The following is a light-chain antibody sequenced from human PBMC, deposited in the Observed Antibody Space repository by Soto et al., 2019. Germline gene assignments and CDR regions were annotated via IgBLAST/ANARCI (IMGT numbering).Light chain of an antibody. CDR2: AAS. Sequence: DIQMTQSPSSLSASVGDRVTITCRAGQSLGTYLNWYQHKPGKAPKIIIYAASFLQPGVPSGFSGSGSGTEFTLTISSLQPEDFATYYCQQSYSTPWTFGQGTKVEVK. J-gene: IGKJ1*01. CDR1: QSLGTY. V-gene: IGKV1-39*01. CDR3: QQSYSTPWT.